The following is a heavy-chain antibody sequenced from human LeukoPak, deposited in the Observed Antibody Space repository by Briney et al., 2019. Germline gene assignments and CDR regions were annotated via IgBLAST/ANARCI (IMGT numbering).Heavy chain of an antibody. V-gene: IGHV1-2*06. D-gene: IGHD3-22*01. J-gene: IGHJ4*02. Sequence: GASVKVSCKASGYTFTGYYMHWVRQAPGQGLEWMGRINPNRGGTNYAQKFQGRVTMTRDTSISTAYMELSRLRSDDTAVYYCAREGDNYYDSSGYSDYWGQGTLVTVSS. CDR3: AREGDNYYDSSGYSDY. CDR2: INPNRGGT. CDR1: GYTFTGYY.